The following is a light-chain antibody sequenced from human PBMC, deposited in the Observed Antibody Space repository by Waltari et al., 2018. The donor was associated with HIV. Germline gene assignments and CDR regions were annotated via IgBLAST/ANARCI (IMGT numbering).Light chain of an antibody. J-gene: IGLJ3*02. CDR2: TNN. CDR3: NSYTSTWV. CDR1: SSNIGSNT. V-gene: IGLV1-44*01. Sequence: QSVLTQPPSASGTPGQRVTISCSGSSSNIGSNTVNWYQQLPGAAPKLLIYTNNQRPSGVPDRFSGSKSGTSASLAISGLQSEDEADYYCNSYTSTWVFGGGTKLTVL.